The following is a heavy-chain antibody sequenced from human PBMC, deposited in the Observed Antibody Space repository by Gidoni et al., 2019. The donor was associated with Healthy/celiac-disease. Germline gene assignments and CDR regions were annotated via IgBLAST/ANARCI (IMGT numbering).Heavy chain of an antibody. D-gene: IGHD3-10*01. J-gene: IGHJ2*01. CDR1: GFTFSSYA. CDR2: ISGSGGST. V-gene: IGHV3-23*01. Sequence: EVQLLESGGGLVQPGGSLRLYCAASGFTFSSYAMSWVRQAPGKGLEWVSAISGSGGSTYYADSVKGRFTISRDNSKNTLYLQMNSLRAEDTAVYYCAKDGELLWFGESPNRNWYFDLWGRGTLVTVSS. CDR3: AKDGELLWFGESPNRNWYFDL.